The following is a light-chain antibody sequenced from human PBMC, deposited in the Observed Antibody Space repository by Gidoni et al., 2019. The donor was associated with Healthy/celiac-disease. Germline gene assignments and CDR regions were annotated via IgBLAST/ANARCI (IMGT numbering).Light chain of an antibody. Sequence: EIVMTQSPATLSVSPGERATLSCRVSQSGNSNLAWYQQKPGQAPRLLIYGASTRATGIPDRFSGSGSGTEFTLTISSLQSEDFAVYYCQQYNNWLSITFGQGTRLEIK. CDR1: QSGNSN. CDR2: GAS. CDR3: QQYNNWLSIT. V-gene: IGKV3-15*01. J-gene: IGKJ5*01.